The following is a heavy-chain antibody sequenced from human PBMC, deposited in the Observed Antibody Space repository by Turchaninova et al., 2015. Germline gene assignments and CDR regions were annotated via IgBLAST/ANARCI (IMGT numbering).Heavy chain of an antibody. CDR2: TYYRSKWFN. CDR1: GDSVPSNRAA. J-gene: IGHJ4*02. D-gene: IGHD6-13*01. Sequence: QVQLQQSGPGLVKPSQTPSVTCPLPGDSVPSNRAAWNWIRQSPSRGLEWLGRTYYRSKWFNDYAVSVKSRIIINADTSKNQFSLQLNSVTPEDTAVYYCARGSSWPLDYWGQGTLVTVSS. CDR3: ARGSSWPLDY. V-gene: IGHV6-1*01.